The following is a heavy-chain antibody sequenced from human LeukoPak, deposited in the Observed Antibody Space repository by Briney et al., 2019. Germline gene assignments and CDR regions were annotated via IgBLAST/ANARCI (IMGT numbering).Heavy chain of an antibody. CDR3: ARESDPGMDV. J-gene: IGHJ6*02. V-gene: IGHV4-59*01. Sequence: SSETPSLTCTVSGGSISSYYWSWIRQPPGKGLEWIGYIYYSGSTNYNPSLKSRVTISVDTSKNQFSLKLSSVTAADAAVDYCARESDPGMDVWGQGTTVTVSS. CDR1: GGSISSYY. CDR2: IYYSGST.